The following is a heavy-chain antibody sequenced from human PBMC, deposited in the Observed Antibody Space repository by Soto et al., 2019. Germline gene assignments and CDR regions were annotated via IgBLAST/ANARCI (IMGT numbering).Heavy chain of an antibody. J-gene: IGHJ3*02. Sequence: QVQLVQSGAEVKKPGASVKVSCKASGYTFTSYGISWVRQAPGQGLEWMGWISAYNGNTYYAQKLQDRVTMTTDTSTSTAYMDLRSLRSDDTAVYYCARYEKWPNTLPLYAFGIWGQWTMVTVS. CDR3: ARYEKWPNTLPLYAFGI. V-gene: IGHV1-18*01. D-gene: IGHD5-12*01. CDR2: ISAYNGNT. CDR1: GYTFTSYG.